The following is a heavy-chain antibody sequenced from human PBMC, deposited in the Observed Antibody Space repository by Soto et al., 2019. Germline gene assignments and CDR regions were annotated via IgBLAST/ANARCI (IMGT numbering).Heavy chain of an antibody. Sequence: EVQLVESGGGLVQPGGSLRLSCAASGFTFSSYEMNWVRQAPGKGLEWVSYISSSGSTIYYADSVKGRFTISRDNAKNSQYLQMNSLRAEDTAVYYCARDGRGQIYYDSSGYYRYYGMDVWGQGTTVTVSS. V-gene: IGHV3-48*03. CDR1: GFTFSSYE. CDR3: ARDGRGQIYYDSSGYYRYYGMDV. D-gene: IGHD3-22*01. CDR2: ISSSGSTI. J-gene: IGHJ6*02.